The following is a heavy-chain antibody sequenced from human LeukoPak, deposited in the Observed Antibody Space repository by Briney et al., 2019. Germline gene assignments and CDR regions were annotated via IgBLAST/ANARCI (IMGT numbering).Heavy chain of an antibody. D-gene: IGHD3-3*01. V-gene: IGHV3-64D*06. Sequence: GGSLRLSCSASGFTFSSYAMRWVRQAPGKGLEYVSAISSNGGSTYYADSVKGRFTISRDNSKNTLYLQMSSLRAEDTAVYYCVKLGRDFWSGYSLWGQGTLVTVSS. J-gene: IGHJ4*02. CDR3: VKLGRDFWSGYSL. CDR1: GFTFSSYA. CDR2: ISSNGGST.